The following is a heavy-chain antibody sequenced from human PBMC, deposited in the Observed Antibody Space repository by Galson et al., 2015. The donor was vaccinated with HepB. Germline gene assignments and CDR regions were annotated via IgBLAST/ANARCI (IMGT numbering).Heavy chain of an antibody. CDR3: ATVSRTLTKGYSQT. CDR1: GYSFTFYG. V-gene: IGHV1-18*01. D-gene: IGHD2-2*01. J-gene: IGHJ1*01. CDR2: ISTTNGNT. Sequence: SVKVSCKASGYSFTFYGISWVRQAPGEGLEWMGWISTTNGNTNYARKFQDRVILTTDTSTSTAYLELRSLRSDDTAMYFCATVSRTLTKGYSQTWGQGSLVIVSS.